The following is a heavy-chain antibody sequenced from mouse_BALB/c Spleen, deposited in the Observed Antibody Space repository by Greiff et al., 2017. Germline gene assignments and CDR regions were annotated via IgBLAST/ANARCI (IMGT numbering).Heavy chain of an antibody. Sequence: EVKLMESGPELEKPGASVKISCKASGYSFTGYNMNWVKQSNGKSLEWIGNIDPYYGGTSYNQKFKGKATLTVDKSSSTAYMQLKSLTSEDSAVYYCARSSYYGNYYAMDYWGQGTSVTVSS. D-gene: IGHD2-10*01. V-gene: IGHV1-39*01. CDR3: ARSSYYGNYYAMDY. CDR2: IDPYYGGT. J-gene: IGHJ4*01. CDR1: GYSFTGYN.